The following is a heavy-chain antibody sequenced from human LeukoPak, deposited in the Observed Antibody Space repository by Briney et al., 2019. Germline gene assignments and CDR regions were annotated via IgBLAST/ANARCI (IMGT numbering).Heavy chain of an antibody. CDR3: ARGYSITAVSTDWFDP. Sequence: GESLKISCKGSGYSFTSYWIGWVRQMPGKGLEWMGIIYPGDSDTRYSPSFQGQVTLSAHNSISTASLKWSSLKASDTAMYSCARGYSITAVSTDWFDPWGQGTLVTVSS. J-gene: IGHJ5*02. V-gene: IGHV5-51*01. CDR2: IYPGDSDT. CDR1: GYSFTSYW. D-gene: IGHD6-13*01.